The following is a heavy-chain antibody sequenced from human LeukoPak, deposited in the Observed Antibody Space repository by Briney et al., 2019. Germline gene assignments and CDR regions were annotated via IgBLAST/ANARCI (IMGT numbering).Heavy chain of an antibody. V-gene: IGHV3-74*01. Sequence: GGSLRLSCAASGVTFSSYWMHWVRQAPGKGLVWVSRINSDGSSTNYADSVKGRFTISRDNAKNTLYLQMNSLRAEDTAIYYCARDSNYYGSGSYLYDWGQGTLVTASS. CDR1: GVTFSSYW. CDR3: ARDSNYYGSGSYLYD. J-gene: IGHJ4*02. CDR2: INSDGSST. D-gene: IGHD3-10*01.